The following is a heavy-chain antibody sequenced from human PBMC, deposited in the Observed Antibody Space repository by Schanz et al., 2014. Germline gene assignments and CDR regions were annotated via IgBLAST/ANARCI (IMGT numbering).Heavy chain of an antibody. CDR1: GYTFTNFF. V-gene: IGHV1-69*09. J-gene: IGHJ4*02. Sequence: QVHLVQSGAEVHKPGASLKISCKASGYTFTNFFLHWVRQAPGQGLEWMGKIIPVLNIATYAQRFQGRVSIAAYTSTNTAYMELSSLTSEDTAVHYCARGRGFYDYWGQGTLVTVSS. D-gene: IGHD3-10*01. CDR2: IIPVLNIA. CDR3: ARGRGFYDY.